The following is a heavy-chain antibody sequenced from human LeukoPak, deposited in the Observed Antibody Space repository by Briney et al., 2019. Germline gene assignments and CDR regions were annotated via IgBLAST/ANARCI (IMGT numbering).Heavy chain of an antibody. Sequence: GGPLRLSCAASGFTFSSYWMPWVRQAPGKGLVWVSRINSDGSSTSYADSVKGRFTISRDNAKNTLYLQMNSLRAEDTAVYYCARVSPTSGNFDYWGQGTLVTVSS. V-gene: IGHV3-74*01. D-gene: IGHD3-3*01. CDR2: INSDGSST. CDR3: ARVSPTSGNFDY. CDR1: GFTFSSYW. J-gene: IGHJ4*02.